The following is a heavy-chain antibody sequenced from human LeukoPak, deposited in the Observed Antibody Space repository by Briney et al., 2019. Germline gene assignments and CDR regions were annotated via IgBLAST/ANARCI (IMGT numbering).Heavy chain of an antibody. CDR3: AGLNKPYDFWSGYHQSDFDY. J-gene: IGHJ4*02. Sequence: SETLSLTCTVSGGSISSSSYYWGWIRQPPGKGLEWIGSIYYSGSTYYNPSLKSRVTISVDTSKDQFSLKLSSETAADTAVYYCAGLNKPYDFWSGYHQSDFDYWGQGTLVTVSS. D-gene: IGHD3-3*01. V-gene: IGHV4-39*01. CDR1: GGSISSSSYY. CDR2: IYYSGST.